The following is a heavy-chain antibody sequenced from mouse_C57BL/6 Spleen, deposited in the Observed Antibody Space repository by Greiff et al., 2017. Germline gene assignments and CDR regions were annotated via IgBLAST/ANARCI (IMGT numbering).Heavy chain of an antibody. J-gene: IGHJ4*01. CDR2: IDPETGGT. CDR1: GYTFTDYE. Sequence: QVQLQQSGAELVRPGASVTLSCKASGYTFTDYEMHWVKQTPVHGLEWIGAIDPETGGTAYNPKFKGKAILTANKTSSTAFIELRSLTAEDAAVYYCTRPYGNYAMDYWGQGTSVTVSS. D-gene: IGHD2-1*01. CDR3: TRPYGNYAMDY. V-gene: IGHV1-15*01.